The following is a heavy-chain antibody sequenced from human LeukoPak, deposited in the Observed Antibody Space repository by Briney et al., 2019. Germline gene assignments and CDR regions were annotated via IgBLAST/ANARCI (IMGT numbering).Heavy chain of an antibody. Sequence: SETLSLTCTVSGGSISSYYWSWIRQHPGKGLEWIGYIYYSGSTYYNPSLKSRVTISADTSKNQFSLKLSSVTAADTAVYYCARGGRSGSSGFYFDYWGQGTLVTVSA. CDR2: IYYSGST. CDR3: ARGGRSGSSGFYFDY. V-gene: IGHV4-59*06. CDR1: GGSISSYY. J-gene: IGHJ4*02. D-gene: IGHD1-26*01.